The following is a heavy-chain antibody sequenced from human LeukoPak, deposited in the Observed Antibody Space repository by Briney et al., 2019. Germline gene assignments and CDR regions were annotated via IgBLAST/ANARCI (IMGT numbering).Heavy chain of an antibody. CDR2: INHSGST. V-gene: IGHV4-34*01. D-gene: IGHD3-3*01. CDR1: GGSISSGGYY. Sequence: PSETLSLTCAVSGGSISSGGYYWSWIRQPPGKGLEWIGEINHSGSTNYNPSLKSRVTISVDTSKNQFSLKLSSVTAADTAVYYCARGEAYYDFPDWGQGTLVTVSS. J-gene: IGHJ4*02. CDR3: ARGEAYYDFPD.